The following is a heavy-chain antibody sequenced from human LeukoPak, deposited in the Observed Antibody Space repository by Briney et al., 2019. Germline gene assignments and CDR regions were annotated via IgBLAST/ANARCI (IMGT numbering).Heavy chain of an antibody. J-gene: IGHJ4*02. CDR1: GGTFSRYA. Sequence: SVKVSCKASGGTFSRYAISWVRQAPGQGLEWMGGIIPIFGTANYAQKFQGRVTITADESTRTAYMELRTLRSEDTAIYYCARGSGETGGYYYVYWGRGTPVTVSS. CDR3: ARGSGETGGYYYVY. D-gene: IGHD3-22*01. CDR2: IIPIFGTA. V-gene: IGHV1-69*01.